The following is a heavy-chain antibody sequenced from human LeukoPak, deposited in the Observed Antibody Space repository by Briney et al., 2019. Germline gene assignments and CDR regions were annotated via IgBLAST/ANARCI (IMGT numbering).Heavy chain of an antibody. CDR1: GGSISSGDYY. J-gene: IGHJ6*03. CDR2: IYYSGST. D-gene: IGHD2-8*01. CDR3: ARELMGYYYYMDV. V-gene: IGHV4-30-4*08. Sequence: SETLSLTCTVSGGSISSGDYYWSWIRQPPGKGLEWIGYIYYSGSTYYNPSLKSRVTISVDTSKSQFSLKLSSVTAADTAVYYCARELMGYYYYMDVWGKGTTVTVSS.